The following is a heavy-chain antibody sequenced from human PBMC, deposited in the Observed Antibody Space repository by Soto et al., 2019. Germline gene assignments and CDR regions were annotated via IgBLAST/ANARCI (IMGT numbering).Heavy chain of an antibody. CDR2: IIPIFGTA. V-gene: IGHV1-69*06. CDR3: ARVAPQYYDFRSRYYSSCFAP. J-gene: IGHJ5*02. CDR1: GGTFSSYA. D-gene: IGHD3-3*01. Sequence: SVKVSCKASGGTFSSYAISWVRQAPGQGLEWMGGIIPIFGTANYAQKFQGRVTITADRSTSTAYMELSSLRSEDTAVYYCARVAPQYYDFRSRYYSSCFAPCGQGTLVSVSS.